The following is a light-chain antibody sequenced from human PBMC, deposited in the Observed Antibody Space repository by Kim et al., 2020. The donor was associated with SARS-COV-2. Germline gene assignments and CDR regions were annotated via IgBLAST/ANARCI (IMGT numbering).Light chain of an antibody. Sequence: RVHISFSGSSSNIGAGYDVHWYQQLPGTAPKLLLYGNSNRPSGVPDRFSGSKSGTSASLAITGLQAEDEADYYCQSYDSSLTHWVFGGGTKLTVL. J-gene: IGLJ3*02. CDR3: QSYDSSLTHWV. CDR2: GNS. CDR1: SSNIGAGYD. V-gene: IGLV1-40*01.